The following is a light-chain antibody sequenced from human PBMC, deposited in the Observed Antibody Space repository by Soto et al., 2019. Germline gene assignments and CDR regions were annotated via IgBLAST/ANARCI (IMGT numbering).Light chain of an antibody. Sequence: ETVLTQSPGTLSSFVGERVTLSCRASQSVSNSYLAWYQQKPGQAPRLLIYGASSRATGIPVRFSGSGSGTDFTLTINRLEPEDSAVYYCQQYGTSPLTFGGGTKVEIK. CDR2: GAS. CDR3: QQYGTSPLT. J-gene: IGKJ4*01. V-gene: IGKV3-20*01. CDR1: QSVSNSY.